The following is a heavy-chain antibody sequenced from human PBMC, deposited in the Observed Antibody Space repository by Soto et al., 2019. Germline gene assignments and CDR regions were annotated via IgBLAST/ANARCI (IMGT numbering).Heavy chain of an antibody. CDR1: GYTFMNYA. CDR3: ARCYCSVGSCYTCWHFDL. J-gene: IGHJ2*01. D-gene: IGHD2-15*01. Sequence: QVQLVQSGAEVKEPGASVKLSCQASGYTFMNYAISWVRQAPGQGLEWMGWISPSTGNTDQAQNFQGRVTMTLDTSQNTANMELRTLRSDDSAVYYCARCYCSVGSCYTCWHFDLWGRGTLVTVSS. V-gene: IGHV1-18*01. CDR2: ISPSTGNT.